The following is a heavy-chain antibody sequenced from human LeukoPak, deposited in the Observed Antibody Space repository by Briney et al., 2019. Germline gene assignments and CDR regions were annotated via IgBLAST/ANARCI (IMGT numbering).Heavy chain of an antibody. CDR2: IKQDGSEK. Sequence: GGSLRLSCAAAGFTLSRHWMSWVRQAPGKGLEWVANIKQDGSEKYYVDSVKGRFTISRDNAKNSLYLQMNSLRAEDTAVYYCARGYYGSGSYQVRYYYMDVWGKGTTVTVSS. V-gene: IGHV3-7*04. D-gene: IGHD3-10*01. J-gene: IGHJ6*03. CDR3: ARGYYGSGSYQVRYYYMDV. CDR1: GFTLSRHW.